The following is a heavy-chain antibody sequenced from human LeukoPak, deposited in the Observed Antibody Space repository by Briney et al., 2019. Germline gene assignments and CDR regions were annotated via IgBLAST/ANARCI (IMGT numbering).Heavy chain of an antibody. Sequence: GGSLRLSCAASGFTFDDYAMHWVRQAPGKGLEWVSGISWNSGSIGYADSVKGRFTISRDNAKNSLYLQMNSLRAEDTAVYYCARDQYPVLRFLEWSGGFDYWGQGTLVTVSS. CDR1: GFTFDDYA. CDR2: ISWNSGSI. CDR3: ARDQYPVLRFLEWSGGFDY. V-gene: IGHV3-9*01. J-gene: IGHJ4*02. D-gene: IGHD3-3*01.